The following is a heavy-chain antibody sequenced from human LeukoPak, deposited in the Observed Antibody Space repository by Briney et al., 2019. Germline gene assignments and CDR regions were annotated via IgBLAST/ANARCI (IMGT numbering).Heavy chain of an antibody. CDR2: ISSSSSYI. CDR1: GFTFSSYS. CDR3: ARDGLRGLTHFDY. J-gene: IGHJ4*02. D-gene: IGHD1-14*01. V-gene: IGHV3-21*01. Sequence: GGSLRLSCAASGFTFSSYSMNWVRQAPGKGLDWVSSISSSSSYIYYADSVKGRFTISRDNAKNSLYLQMNSLRAEDTAVYYCARDGLRGLTHFDYWGQGTLVTVSS.